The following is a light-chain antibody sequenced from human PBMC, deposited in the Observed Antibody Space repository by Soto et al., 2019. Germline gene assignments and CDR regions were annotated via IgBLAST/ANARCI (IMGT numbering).Light chain of an antibody. Sequence: EIVMTQSPGTLSVSPGERATLSCRASQSVSINLAWYQQKPGQAPRLLIYGASSRATGIPDRFSGSGSGTDFTLTITPLEPDDFVVYFCQQYDSSPITFGQGTRLEIK. CDR2: GAS. J-gene: IGKJ5*01. CDR1: QSVSIN. CDR3: QQYDSSPIT. V-gene: IGKV3-20*01.